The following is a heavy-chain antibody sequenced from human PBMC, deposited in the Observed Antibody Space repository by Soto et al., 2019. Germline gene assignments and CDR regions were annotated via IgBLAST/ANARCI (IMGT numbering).Heavy chain of an antibody. V-gene: IGHV1-18*01. D-gene: IGHD3-10*01. CDR3: ARGYYWYFDL. CDR2: ISGYSGRT. CDR1: GYTFSSYG. J-gene: IGHJ2*01. Sequence: ASVKVSCKASGYTFSSYGISWVRQAPGQGLEWMGWISGYSGRTNYAQKFQGRVTMTTDTSTSTAYMELSRLRSDDTAVYYCARGYYWYFDLWGRGTLVTVSS.